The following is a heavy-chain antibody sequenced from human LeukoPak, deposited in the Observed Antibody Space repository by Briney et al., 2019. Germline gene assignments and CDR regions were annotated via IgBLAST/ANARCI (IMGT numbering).Heavy chain of an antibody. Sequence: ASVKVSCKVSGYTLTELSMHWVRQAPGKGLEWMGGFDPEDGETIYAQKFQGRVTMTEDTSTDTAYMELSGLRSEDTAVCYCATVGYSSGPDHYYFDYWGQGTLVTVSS. D-gene: IGHD6-19*01. V-gene: IGHV1-24*01. CDR1: GYTLTELS. CDR3: ATVGYSSGPDHYYFDY. CDR2: FDPEDGET. J-gene: IGHJ4*02.